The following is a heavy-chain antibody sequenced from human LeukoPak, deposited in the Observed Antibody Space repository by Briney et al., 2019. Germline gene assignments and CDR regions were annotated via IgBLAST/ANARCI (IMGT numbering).Heavy chain of an antibody. D-gene: IGHD3-16*02. J-gene: IGHJ5*02. CDR3: ARGRVTRNWFDP. CDR1: GYTFTSYD. V-gene: IGHV1-8*01. Sequence: ASVKVSCKASGYTFTSYDINWVRQATGQGLEWMGWMNPNSGNTGYAQKFQGRVTMTRDTSISTAYMELSSLRSEDTAAYYCARGRVTRNWFDPWGQGTPVTVSS. CDR2: MNPNSGNT.